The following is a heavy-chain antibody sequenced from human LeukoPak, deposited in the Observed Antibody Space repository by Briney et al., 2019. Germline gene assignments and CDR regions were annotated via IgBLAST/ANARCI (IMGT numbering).Heavy chain of an antibody. CDR3: ARSTEHNGGLGDAFDI. J-gene: IGHJ3*02. D-gene: IGHD2-21*01. CDR1: GFTFSSYS. V-gene: IGHV3-21*01. Sequence: PGGSLRLSCAASGFTFSSYSMNWVRQAPGKGLEWVSSISSSSSYIYYADSVKGRFTISRDNAKNSLYLQMNSLRVEDTAVYYCARSTEHNGGLGDAFDIWGQGTMVTVSS. CDR2: ISSSSSYI.